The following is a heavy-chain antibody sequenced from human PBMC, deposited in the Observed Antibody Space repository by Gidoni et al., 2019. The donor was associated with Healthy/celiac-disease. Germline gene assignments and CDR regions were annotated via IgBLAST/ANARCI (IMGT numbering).Heavy chain of an antibody. CDR1: GYTFTSYD. CDR3: ARGSYGSGSYPLDY. V-gene: IGHV1-8*03. J-gene: IGHJ4*02. CDR2: MNPNSGNT. Sequence: QVQLVQSGAEVKKPGASVTVSCKASGYTFTSYDINWVRQATGQGLEWMGWMNPNSGNTGYAQKFQGRVTITRNTSISTAYMELSSLRSEDTAVYYCARGSYGSGSYPLDYWGQGTLVTVSS. D-gene: IGHD3-10*01.